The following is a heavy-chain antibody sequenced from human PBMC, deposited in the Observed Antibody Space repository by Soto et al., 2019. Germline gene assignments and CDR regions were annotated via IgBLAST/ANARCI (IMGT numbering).Heavy chain of an antibody. CDR1: GGSIGGSTYY. CDR3: ARHLWGSXLTAFDN. Sequence: PSETLSLTCTVSGGSIGGSTYYWGWIRQPPGKGLEWIGSIYYSGNTYYNPSLKSRVTTSVDTSKDQFSLKLSSVTAADTAIYYCARHLWGSXLTAFDNWGQGTMVTVSS. V-gene: IGHV4-39*01. D-gene: IGHD3-16*01. CDR2: IYYSGNT. J-gene: IGHJ3*02.